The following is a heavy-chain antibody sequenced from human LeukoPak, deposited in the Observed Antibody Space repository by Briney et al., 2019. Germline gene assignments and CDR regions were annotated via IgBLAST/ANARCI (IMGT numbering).Heavy chain of an antibody. V-gene: IGHV3-48*03. J-gene: IGHJ3*02. D-gene: IGHD3-22*01. CDR2: ISSSGSTI. CDR1: GFTFSSYE. CDR3: AKVVMYYYDSSGSTDAFDI. Sequence: GGSLRLSCAASGFTFSSYEMNWVRQAPGKGLEWVSYISSSGSTIYYADSVKGRFTISRDNSKNTLYLQMNSLRAEDTAVYYCAKVVMYYYDSSGSTDAFDIWGQGTMVTVSS.